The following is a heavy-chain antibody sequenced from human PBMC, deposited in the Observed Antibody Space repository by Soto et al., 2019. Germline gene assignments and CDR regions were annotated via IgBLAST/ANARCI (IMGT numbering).Heavy chain of an antibody. CDR3: ARRSAAGP. Sequence: QVQLQQWGAGLLKPSETLSLTCAVYGGSFSGYYWSWIRQPPGKGLEWIGEINHSGSTNYNPSLKSRVTISVDTSKNQFSLKLSSVTAADTAVYYCARRSAAGPWGQGTLVNVSS. D-gene: IGHD6-25*01. V-gene: IGHV4-34*01. CDR2: INHSGST. J-gene: IGHJ5*02. CDR1: GGSFSGYY.